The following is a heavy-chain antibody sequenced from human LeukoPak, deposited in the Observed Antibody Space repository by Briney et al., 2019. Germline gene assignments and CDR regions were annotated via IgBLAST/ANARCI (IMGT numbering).Heavy chain of an antibody. Sequence: GRSLRLSCAASGFTFSSYGMQWVRQAPGKGLEWVAVISYDGSNKYYADSVKGRFTISRDNSKNTLYLQMNSLRAEDTAVYYCAKDHGSGWLNWFDPWGQGTLVTVSS. CDR3: AKDHGSGWLNWFDP. J-gene: IGHJ5*02. V-gene: IGHV3-30*18. CDR2: ISYDGSNK. CDR1: GFTFSSYG. D-gene: IGHD6-19*01.